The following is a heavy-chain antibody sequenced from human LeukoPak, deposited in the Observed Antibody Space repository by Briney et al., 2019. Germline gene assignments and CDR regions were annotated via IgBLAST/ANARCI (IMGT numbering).Heavy chain of an antibody. CDR3: ARHYGP. D-gene: IGHD3-16*01. V-gene: IGHV4-4*02. CDR2: INHSGNT. J-gene: IGHJ5*02. CDR1: GGSISSSNW. Sequence: SETLSLTCAVSGGSISSSNWWSWVRQPPGKGLEWIGEINHSGNTHYNPSLKSRVTISVDTPDNQFSLKLNSVTAADTAVYYCARHYGPWGQGTLVTVSS.